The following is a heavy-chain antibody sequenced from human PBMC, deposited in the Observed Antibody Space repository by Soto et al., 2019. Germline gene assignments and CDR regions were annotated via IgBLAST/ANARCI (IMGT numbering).Heavy chain of an antibody. D-gene: IGHD3-9*01. J-gene: IGHJ5*02. CDR3: ARGLDILTGYYSLEEKSFDP. Sequence: PSETLSLTCTVSGGSISSGGYYWSWIRQHPGKGLEWIGYIYYSGSTYYNPSLKSRVTISVDKSKNQFSLKLSSVTAADTAVYYCARGLDILTGYYSLEEKSFDPWGQGTLVTVSS. CDR2: IYYSGST. CDR1: GGSISSGGYY. V-gene: IGHV4-31*03.